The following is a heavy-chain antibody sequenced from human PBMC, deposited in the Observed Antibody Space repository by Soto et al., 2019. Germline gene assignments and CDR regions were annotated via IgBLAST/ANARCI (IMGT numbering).Heavy chain of an antibody. CDR1: GGSSSSYY. D-gene: IGHD4-17*01. CDR3: ARAPSYGDYEGYYYYGMDV. J-gene: IGHJ6*02. CDR2: IYYSGST. Sequence: LETLSLTCTVSGGSSSSYYWSWIRQPPGKGLEWIGYIYYSGSTNYNPSLKSRVTISVDTSKNQFSLKLSSVTAADTAVYYCARAPSYGDYEGYYYYGMDVWGQGTTVTVSS. V-gene: IGHV4-59*01.